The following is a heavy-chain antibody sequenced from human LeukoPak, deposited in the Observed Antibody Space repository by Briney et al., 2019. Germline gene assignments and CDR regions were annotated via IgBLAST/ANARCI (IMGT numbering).Heavy chain of an antibody. J-gene: IGHJ4*02. CDR1: GFAFSGYE. CDR3: ARDSSMFRGVINY. Sequence: SGGSLRLSCAASGFAFSGYEMNWVRQAPGKGLEWVSYISSGGGTMFYADSVKGRFTITRDNAQNSLYLQMNSLRAEDTAVYYCARDSSMFRGVINYWGQGTLVTVSS. CDR2: ISSGGGTM. V-gene: IGHV3-48*03. D-gene: IGHD3-10*01.